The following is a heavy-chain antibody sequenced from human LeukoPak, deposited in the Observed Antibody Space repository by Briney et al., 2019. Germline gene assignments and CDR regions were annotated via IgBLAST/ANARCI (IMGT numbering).Heavy chain of an antibody. J-gene: IGHJ4*02. CDR3: ARSRTTVTRFDY. D-gene: IGHD4-17*01. CDR2: INHSGST. V-gene: IGHV4-34*01. CDR1: GGSFSGYY. Sequence: SETPSLTCAVYGGSFSGYYWSWIRQPPGKGLEWIGEINHSGSTNYNPSLKSRVTISVDTSKNQFSLKLSSVTAADTAVYYCARSRTTVTRFDYWGQGTLVTVSS.